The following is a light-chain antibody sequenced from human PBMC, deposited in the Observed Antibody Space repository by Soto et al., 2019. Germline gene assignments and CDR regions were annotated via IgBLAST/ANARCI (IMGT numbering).Light chain of an antibody. CDR2: DVS. V-gene: IGLV2-14*03. CDR3: SSYTSTSTPVV. J-gene: IGLJ2*01. Sequence: QSALTQPASVSGSPGQSITISCTGTSSDVGGYNYVSWYQHHPGKAPKLMIYDVSNRPSGVSNRFSGSKSGNMASLTISGVQAEDEADYYCSSYTSTSTPVVFGGGTKLTVL. CDR1: SSDVGGYNY.